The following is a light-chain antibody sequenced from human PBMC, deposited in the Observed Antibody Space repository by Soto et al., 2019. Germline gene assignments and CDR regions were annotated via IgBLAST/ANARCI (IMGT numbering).Light chain of an antibody. CDR3: QQYGSSPRT. V-gene: IGKV3-20*01. Sequence: EIVLTQSPATLSLSPGERATLSCRASQSIMSFSAWYQQKTGQAPKLXIYGASSGATGIPDRFSVSGSGSDLTLTISRLEPEDGAVYDCQQYGSSPRTFGQGTKVDI. CDR1: QSIMSF. CDR2: GAS. J-gene: IGKJ1*01.